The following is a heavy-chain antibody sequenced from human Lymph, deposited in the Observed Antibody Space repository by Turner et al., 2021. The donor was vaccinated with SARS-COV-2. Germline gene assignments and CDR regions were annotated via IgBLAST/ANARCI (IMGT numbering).Heavy chain of an antibody. CDR1: VGTLSSYA. CDR2: IIPIFGTG. V-gene: IGHV1-69*01. J-gene: IGHJ3*02. Sequence: QVQLVQSGAEVKKPGSSVKVSCKASVGTLSSYAISWVRQAHGQGLEWMGGIIPIFGTGNDAQKFQGRVTITADESTSTAYMELSSLRSEDTAVYYCARDTAVAGTLGAFDIWGQGTMVTVSS. CDR3: ARDTAVAGTLGAFDI. D-gene: IGHD6-19*01.